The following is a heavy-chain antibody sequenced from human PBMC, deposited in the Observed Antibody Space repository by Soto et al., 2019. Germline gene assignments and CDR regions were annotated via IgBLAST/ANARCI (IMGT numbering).Heavy chain of an antibody. V-gene: IGHV3-74*01. Sequence: EVLLVESGGGLVQPGGSLRLSCAASGFTFSNYWMHWVRQAPGKGLVWVSRINSDGSTTSYADSVKGRFTISRDNAKNPLYLQMNSLRVEDTAVYFCARVAVGRYDFDSWGQGTLVPVSS. CDR3: ARVAVGRYDFDS. J-gene: IGHJ4*02. D-gene: IGHD1-26*01. CDR2: INSDGSTT. CDR1: GFTFSNYW.